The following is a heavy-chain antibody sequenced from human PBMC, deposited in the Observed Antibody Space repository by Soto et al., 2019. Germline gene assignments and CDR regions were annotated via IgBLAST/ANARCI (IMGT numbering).Heavy chain of an antibody. CDR2: IWYDGSQK. CDR1: GFNCSKFG. J-gene: IGHJ4*01. CDR3: AKEVWGLYTFGRPLDN. D-gene: IGHD2-2*02. V-gene: IGHV3-33*06. Sequence: GSLRLSCAVSGFNCSKFGMYWVRQAPGKGLEWVAVIWYDGSQKYYTDSVQGRFTISRDNSNNTLYLQMNSLRAEDTAVYYCAKEVWGLYTFGRPLDNWGHGTLVTVSS.